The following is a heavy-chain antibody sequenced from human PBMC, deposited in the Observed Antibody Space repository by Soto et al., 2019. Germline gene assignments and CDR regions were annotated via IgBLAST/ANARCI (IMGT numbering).Heavy chain of an antibody. D-gene: IGHD3-3*01. Sequence: PGGSLRLSCAASGFTFSSYEMNWVRQAPGKGLEWVSYISSSGSTIYYADSVKGRFTISRDNAKNSLYLQMNSLRAEDTAVYYCAAEGGYDFWSGYYRMDVWGQGTTVTVSS. V-gene: IGHV3-48*03. CDR3: AAEGGYDFWSGYYRMDV. J-gene: IGHJ6*02. CDR1: GFTFSSYE. CDR2: ISSSGSTI.